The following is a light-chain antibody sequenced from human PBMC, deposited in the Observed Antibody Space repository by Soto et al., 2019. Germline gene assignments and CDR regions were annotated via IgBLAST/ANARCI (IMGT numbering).Light chain of an antibody. J-gene: IGKJ1*01. V-gene: IGKV1-39*01. CDR1: QNINTF. CDR3: QQRSSPPWT. Sequence: IEMTQSPASLSASVGDRVAITCRASQNINTFLNWYQQKPVKAPNLLIYGSSRLHSGVPSRFTGSGSGSDFTLTFSSLEPEDPATYYCQQRSSPPWTFGQGTKVEI. CDR2: GSS.